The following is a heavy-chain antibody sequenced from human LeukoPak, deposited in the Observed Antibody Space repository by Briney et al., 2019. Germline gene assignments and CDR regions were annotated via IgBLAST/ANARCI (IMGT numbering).Heavy chain of an antibody. CDR3: ARDRRYDSSGYYFVY. CDR2: IIPILGIA. Sequence: SVKVSCKASGGTFSSYAISWVRQAPGQGLEWMGRIIPILGIANYAQKFQGRVTITADKSTSTAYMELSSLRSEDTAVYYCARDRRYDSSGYYFVYWGQGTLVTVSS. V-gene: IGHV1-69*04. D-gene: IGHD3-22*01. CDR1: GGTFSSYA. J-gene: IGHJ4*02.